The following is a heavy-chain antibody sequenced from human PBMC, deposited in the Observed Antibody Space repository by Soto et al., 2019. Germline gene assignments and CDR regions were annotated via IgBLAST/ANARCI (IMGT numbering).Heavy chain of an antibody. CDR1: GFTFSTAW. CDR3: AKDNDFWSGYYWGPLDY. D-gene: IGHD3-3*01. J-gene: IGHJ4*02. CDR2: ISGSGGST. V-gene: IGHV3-23*01. Sequence: GGSLRLSCAASGFTFSTAWINWVRQAPGKGLEWVSAISGSGGSTYYADSVKGRFTISRDNSKNTLYLQMNSLRAEDTAVYYCAKDNDFWSGYYWGPLDYWGQGTLVTVSS.